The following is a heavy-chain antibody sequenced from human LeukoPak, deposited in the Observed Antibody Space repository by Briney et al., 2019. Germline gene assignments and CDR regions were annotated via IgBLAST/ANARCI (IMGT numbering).Heavy chain of an antibody. CDR3: ARDGPLSPGGWFDP. CDR2: IYYSGST. V-gene: IGHV4-30-4*08. D-gene: IGHD2-8*01. CDR1: GGSISSGDYY. Sequence: PSETLSLTCTVSGGSISSGDYYWSWIRQPPGKGLEWIGYIYYSGSTYYNPSLKSRVTISVDTSKNQFSLKLSSVTAADTAVYYCARDGPLSPGGWFDPWGQRTLVTVSS. J-gene: IGHJ5*02.